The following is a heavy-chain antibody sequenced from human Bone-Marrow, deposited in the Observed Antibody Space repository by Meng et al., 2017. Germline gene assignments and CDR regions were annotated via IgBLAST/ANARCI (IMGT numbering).Heavy chain of an antibody. Sequence: QVQLQQWGAGLLKPSETLSLTCAVYGGSFSGYYWSWIRQPPGKGLEWIGEINHSGSTNYNPSLKSRVTISVDTSKNQFSLKLSSVTAADTAVYYCARANVNYGVVDPWGQGTLVTVSS. D-gene: IGHD3-10*01. J-gene: IGHJ5*02. CDR2: INHSGST. CDR3: ARANVNYGVVDP. V-gene: IGHV4-34*01. CDR1: GGSFSGYY.